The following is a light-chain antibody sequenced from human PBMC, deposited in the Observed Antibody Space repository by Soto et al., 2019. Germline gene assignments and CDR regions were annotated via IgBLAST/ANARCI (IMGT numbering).Light chain of an antibody. J-gene: IGKJ5*01. Sequence: SQMTQSTSSLSASVGDRVTISCQPSQSIINSLNWYQQKPVKAPKLLIYDASNVETGVPSRFSGSGSGTDFTFTISSLQPEDIATYYCQHCDSLPLTFGQGTRLEIK. CDR1: QSIINS. V-gene: IGKV1-33*01. CDR3: QHCDSLPLT. CDR2: DAS.